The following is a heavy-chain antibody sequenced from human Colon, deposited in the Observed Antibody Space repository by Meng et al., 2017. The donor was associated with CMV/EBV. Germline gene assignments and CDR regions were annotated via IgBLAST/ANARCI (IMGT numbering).Heavy chain of an antibody. CDR1: GFTVSSNS. V-gene: IGHV3-53*01. Sequence: GGSLRLSCAASGFTVSSNSMSWVRQAPGKGLEWVSVIYSGGSTYYADSVKGRFTISRDNSKNTLYLDMTSLRAEDTAVYYCAKEVVVVPAANFDYWGQGTLVTVSS. CDR3: AKEVVVVPAANFDY. CDR2: IYSGGST. D-gene: IGHD2-2*01. J-gene: IGHJ4*02.